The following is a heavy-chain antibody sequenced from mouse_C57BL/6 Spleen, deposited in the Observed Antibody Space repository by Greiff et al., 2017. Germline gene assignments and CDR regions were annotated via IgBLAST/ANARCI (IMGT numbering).Heavy chain of an antibody. J-gene: IGHJ1*03. Sequence: QVQLQQPGAELVKPGASVKVSCKASGYTFTSYWIHWVKQRPGQGLEWIGSIHPSDSDTNYNQKFKGKATLTVDTASSTAYMQLSSLTSEDSAVYYCALFSTTVVDWYFDVWGTGTTVTVSS. V-gene: IGHV1-74*01. CDR1: GYTFTSYW. D-gene: IGHD1-1*01. CDR3: ALFSTTVVDWYFDV. CDR2: IHPSDSDT.